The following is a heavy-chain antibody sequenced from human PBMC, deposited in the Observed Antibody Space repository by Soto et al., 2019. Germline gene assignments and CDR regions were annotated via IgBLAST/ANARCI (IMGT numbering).Heavy chain of an antibody. V-gene: IGHV1-69*01. CDR1: GGTFSSYA. CDR3: ARAPDSSSWPYYYGMDV. J-gene: IGHJ6*02. D-gene: IGHD6-13*01. Sequence: QVQLVQSGAEVKKPGSSVKVSCKASGGTFSSYAISWVRQAPGHGLEWMGGIIPIFGTANYAQKFQGRVTITADESTSTAYMELSSLRSEDTAVYYCARAPDSSSWPYYYGMDVWGQGTTVTVSS. CDR2: IIPIFGTA.